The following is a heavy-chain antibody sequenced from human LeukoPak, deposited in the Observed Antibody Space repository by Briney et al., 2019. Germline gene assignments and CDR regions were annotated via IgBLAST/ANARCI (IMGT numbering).Heavy chain of an antibody. D-gene: IGHD6-19*01. CDR1: GGSISSYY. J-gene: IGHJ4*02. Sequence: SETLSLTCTVSGGSISSYYWSWIRQPAGKGLEWIGRIYTSGSTNYNPSLKSRVTISVDTSKNQFSLKLSSVTAADTAVYYCARAIAVAGTLESFDYWGQGTLVTVSS. CDR2: IYTSGST. V-gene: IGHV4-4*07. CDR3: ARAIAVAGTLESFDY.